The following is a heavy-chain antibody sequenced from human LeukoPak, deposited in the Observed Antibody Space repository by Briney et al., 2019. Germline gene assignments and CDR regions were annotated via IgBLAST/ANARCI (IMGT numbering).Heavy chain of an antibody. Sequence: GGSLRLSCAASGFTFSSYAMHWVRQAPGKGLEWVAVISYDGSNKYYADSVKGRFTISRDNSKNTLYLQMNSLRVEDTAVYFCARLFAAAGKNYYYYGMDVWGRGTTVTVS. D-gene: IGHD6-13*01. CDR1: GFTFSSYA. CDR2: ISYDGSNK. V-gene: IGHV3-30-3*01. CDR3: ARLFAAAGKNYYYYGMDV. J-gene: IGHJ6*02.